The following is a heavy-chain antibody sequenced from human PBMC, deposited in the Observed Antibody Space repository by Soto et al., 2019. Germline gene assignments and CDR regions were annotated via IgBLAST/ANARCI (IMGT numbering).Heavy chain of an antibody. CDR1: GVSISSDGYS. CDR2: IYQSGST. V-gene: IGHV4-30-2*01. CDR3: ARAYYDFWTSYHYGMDV. D-gene: IGHD3-3*01. J-gene: IGHJ6*02. Sequence: QLQLQESGSGLVKPSQTLSLTCAVSGVSISSDGYSWSWIRQPPGKGLEGIGFIYQSGSTYYNPSLKSRGTMSVDRSKNQFSLKLTSVTAADTAVYYCARAYYDFWTSYHYGMDVWGQGTTVTVSS.